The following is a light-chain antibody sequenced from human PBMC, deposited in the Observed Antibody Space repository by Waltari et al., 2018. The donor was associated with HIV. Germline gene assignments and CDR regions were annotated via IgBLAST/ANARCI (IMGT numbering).Light chain of an antibody. Sequence: QSALTQPASVSGSPGQSITISCTGTSSAVGGYNYVSWYQQHPGKAPKLMIYDVSNRPSGVSNRFSGSKSGNTASLTISRLQAEDEADYYCSSYTSSSTLEVFGGGTKLTVL. CDR3: SSYTSSSTLEV. CDR1: SSAVGGYNY. V-gene: IGLV2-14*03. J-gene: IGLJ3*02. CDR2: DVS.